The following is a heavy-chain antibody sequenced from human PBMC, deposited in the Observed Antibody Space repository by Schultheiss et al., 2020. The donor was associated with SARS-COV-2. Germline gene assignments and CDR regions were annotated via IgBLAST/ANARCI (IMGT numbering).Heavy chain of an antibody. Sequence: GESLKISCAASGFTVSSNYMSWVRQAPGKGLEWVSVIYSGGSTYYADSVKGRFTISRDNSKNTLYLQMNSLRAEDTAVYYCARDPAASGSAGYWGQGTLVTVSS. CDR3: ARDPAASGSAGY. D-gene: IGHD6-19*01. CDR2: IYSGGST. CDR1: GFTVSSNY. V-gene: IGHV3-66*01. J-gene: IGHJ4*02.